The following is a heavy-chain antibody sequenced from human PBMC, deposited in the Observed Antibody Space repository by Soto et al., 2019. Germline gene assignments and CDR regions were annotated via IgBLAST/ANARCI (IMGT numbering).Heavy chain of an antibody. Sequence: GASVKVSCKASGGTFSSYAISWVRQAPGQGLEWMGGIIPIFGTANYAQKFQGRVTITADESTSTAYMELSSLRSEDTAVYYCARDKAVAGKFDYWGQGTLVTVSS. J-gene: IGHJ4*02. CDR1: GGTFSSYA. V-gene: IGHV1-69*13. CDR3: ARDKAVAGKFDY. CDR2: IIPIFGTA. D-gene: IGHD6-19*01.